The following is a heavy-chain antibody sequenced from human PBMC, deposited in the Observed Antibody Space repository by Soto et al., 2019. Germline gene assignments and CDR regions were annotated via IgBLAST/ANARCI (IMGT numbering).Heavy chain of an antibody. CDR3: ARHLAYGGTRPRYYFDY. D-gene: IGHD2-21*01. J-gene: IGHJ4*02. CDR2: IYPGDSDT. Sequence: RGESLKISCKGSGYSFTSYWIGWVRQMPGKGLEWMGIIYPGDSDTRYSPSFQGQVTISADKSISTAYLQWSSLKASDTAMYYCARHLAYGGTRPRYYFDYWGKGTLVTVSS. V-gene: IGHV5-51*01. CDR1: GYSFTSYW.